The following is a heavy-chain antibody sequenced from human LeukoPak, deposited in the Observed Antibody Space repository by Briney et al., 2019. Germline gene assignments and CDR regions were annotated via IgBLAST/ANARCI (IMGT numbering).Heavy chain of an antibody. CDR3: ARGNRDIYDFWSGYYKTKPNWFDP. CDR1: GGSFSGYY. D-gene: IGHD3-3*01. Sequence: SETLFLTCAVYGGSFSGYYWSWIRQPPGKGLEWIGEINHSGSTNYNPSLKSRVTISVDTSKNQFSLKLSSVTAADTAVYYCARGNRDIYDFWSGYYKTKPNWFDPWGQGTLVTVSS. CDR2: INHSGST. V-gene: IGHV4-34*01. J-gene: IGHJ5*02.